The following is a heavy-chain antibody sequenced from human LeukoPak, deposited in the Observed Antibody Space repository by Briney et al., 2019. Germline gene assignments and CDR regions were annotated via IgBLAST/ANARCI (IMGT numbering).Heavy chain of an antibody. V-gene: IGHV4-34*01. CDR1: GGSFSGYY. CDR2: INHSGST. Sequence: SDSLSLTCAVYGGSFSGYYWSWIRQPPGKGLEWIGEINHSGSTNYNPSLKSRVTISVDTSKNQFSLKLSSVTAADTAVYYCALRGRFFRGTTVVTPGAFDIWGQGTMVTVSS. J-gene: IGHJ3*02. CDR3: ALRGRFFRGTTVVTPGAFDI. D-gene: IGHD4-23*01.